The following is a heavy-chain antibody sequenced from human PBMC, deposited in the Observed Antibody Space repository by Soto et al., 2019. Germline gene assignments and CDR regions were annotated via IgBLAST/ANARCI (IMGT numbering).Heavy chain of an antibody. D-gene: IGHD6-13*01. V-gene: IGHV4-34*01. CDR3: ARAPIAAAGAEYFQH. J-gene: IGHJ1*01. Sequence: SETLSLTCAVYGGSFSGYYWSWIRQPPGKGLEWIGEINHSGSTNYNPSLKSRVTISVDTSKNQFSLKLSSVTAADTAVYYCARAPIAAAGAEYFQHWGQGTLVTVSS. CDR2: INHSGST. CDR1: GGSFSGYY.